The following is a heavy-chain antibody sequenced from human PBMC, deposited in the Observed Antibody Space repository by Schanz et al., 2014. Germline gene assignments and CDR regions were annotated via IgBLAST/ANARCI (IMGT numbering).Heavy chain of an antibody. J-gene: IGHJ4*02. Sequence: QVHLVQSGAEVKKPGSSVKVSCKASGGTFSSDTFSWVRQAPGQGLEWMGRIVPIAGITNYAQRFQGRVTITADKSTNTAFMELTGLTSEDTAMYYCARGGTGTAWEKRFDFWGQGTLVTVSS. CDR2: IVPIAGIT. D-gene: IGHD1-1*01. CDR1: GGTFSSDT. CDR3: ARGGTGTAWEKRFDF. V-gene: IGHV1-69*02.